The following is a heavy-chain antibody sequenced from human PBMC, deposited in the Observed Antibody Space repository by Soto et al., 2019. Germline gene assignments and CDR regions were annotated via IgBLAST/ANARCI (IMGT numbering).Heavy chain of an antibody. CDR2: IYHSGST. V-gene: IGHV4-30-2*01. CDR1: GGSISSGGYS. Sequence: PSETLSLTCAVSGGSISSGGYSWSWIRQPPGKGLEWIGYIYHSGSTNYNPSLKSRVTISVDRSKNQFSLKLSSVTAADTAVYYCARGHSTTMIVDALDDAFNIWGQGTMVTVSS. D-gene: IGHD3-22*01. J-gene: IGHJ3*02. CDR3: ARGHSTTMIVDALDDAFNI.